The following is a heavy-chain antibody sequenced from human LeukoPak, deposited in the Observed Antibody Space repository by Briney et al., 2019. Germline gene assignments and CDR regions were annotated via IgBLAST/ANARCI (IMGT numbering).Heavy chain of an antibody. D-gene: IGHD5-12*01. CDR2: IIPIFGTA. Sequence: SVKVSCKASGGTFSSYAISWVRQAPGQGLEWMGGIIPIFGTANYAQKFQGRVTITTDESTSTAYMELSSLRSEDTAVYYCARHSGGHSGYDEDYYYYYGMDVWGQGTTVTVSS. J-gene: IGHJ6*02. CDR1: GGTFSSYA. V-gene: IGHV1-69*05. CDR3: ARHSGGHSGYDEDYYYYYGMDV.